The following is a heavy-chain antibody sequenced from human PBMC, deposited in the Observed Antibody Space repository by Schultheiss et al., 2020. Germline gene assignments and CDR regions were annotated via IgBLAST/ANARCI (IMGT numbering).Heavy chain of an antibody. J-gene: IGHJ6*02. CDR1: GFTFSNAW. D-gene: IGHD2-2*01. V-gene: IGHV3-15*01. Sequence: GGSLRLSCAASGFTFSNAWMSWVRQAPGKGLEWVGRIKSKTDGGTTDYAAPVKGRFTISRDDSKNTLYLQMNSLRAEDTAVYYCARDPYCSSTSCYGDYYYYGMDVWGQGTTVTVSS. CDR2: IKSKTDGGTT. CDR3: ARDPYCSSTSCYGDYYYYGMDV.